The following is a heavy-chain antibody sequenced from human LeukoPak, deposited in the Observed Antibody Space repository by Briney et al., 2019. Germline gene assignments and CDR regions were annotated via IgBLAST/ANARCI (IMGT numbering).Heavy chain of an antibody. V-gene: IGHV5-51*01. CDR2: IYPGDSDT. D-gene: IGHD3-10*01. CDR3: ARQVTMVRGVIPDYYYYYMDV. CDR1: GYSFTSYW. Sequence: GESLKISCKGSGYSFTSYWIGWVRQMPGKGLEWMGIIYPGDSDTRYSPSFQGQVTISADKSISTAYLQWSSLKASDTAMYYCARQVTMVRGVIPDYYYYYMDVWGKGTTVTVSS. J-gene: IGHJ6*03.